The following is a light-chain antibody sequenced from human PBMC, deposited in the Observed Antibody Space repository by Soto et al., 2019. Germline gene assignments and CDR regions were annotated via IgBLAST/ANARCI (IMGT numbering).Light chain of an antibody. Sequence: DIQLTQSPSSLSASVGHRVTITCRASQGINNTLAWYQQKSGKVPSLLIFAASTLQSGVPSRFSGSGFGTLFTLACSGLQAEDVSTYYCQKYKGAPRTFGQGTKVEMK. CDR2: AAS. J-gene: IGKJ1*01. CDR1: QGINNT. V-gene: IGKV1-27*01. CDR3: QKYKGAPRT.